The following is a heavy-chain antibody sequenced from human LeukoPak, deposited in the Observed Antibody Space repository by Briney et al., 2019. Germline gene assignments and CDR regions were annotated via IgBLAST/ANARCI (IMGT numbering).Heavy chain of an antibody. CDR1: GFTFSTYP. Sequence: PGGSLRLSCAASGFTFSTYPMNWVRQAPGKGLEWISHIRGSGTTDYADSVKGRFTISRDNAKNTLYLQMNSLRAEDTAVYYCARSFGFSYGFDYWGQGTLVTVSS. CDR2: IRGSGTT. D-gene: IGHD5-18*01. V-gene: IGHV3-48*04. CDR3: ARSFGFSYGFDY. J-gene: IGHJ4*02.